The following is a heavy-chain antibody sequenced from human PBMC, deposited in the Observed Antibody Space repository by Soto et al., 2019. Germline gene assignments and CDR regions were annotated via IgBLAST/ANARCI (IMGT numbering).Heavy chain of an antibody. CDR1: GYTFTSYY. Sequence: ASVKVSCKASGYTFTSYYMHWVRQAPGQGLEWMGIINPSGGSTSYAQKFQGRVTMTRDTSTSTVYMELSSLRSEDTAVYYCAREGGGNTAILTGYYVSWGQGTLVTVSS. V-gene: IGHV1-46*01. CDR2: INPSGGST. J-gene: IGHJ5*02. D-gene: IGHD3-9*01. CDR3: AREGGGNTAILTGYYVS.